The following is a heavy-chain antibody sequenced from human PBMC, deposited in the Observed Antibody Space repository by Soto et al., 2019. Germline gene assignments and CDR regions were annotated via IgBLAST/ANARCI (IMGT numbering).Heavy chain of an antibody. CDR1: GGSISSSNW. J-gene: IGHJ4*02. CDR2: IYHSGST. CDR3: AKRKAGIAPNYFDY. D-gene: IGHD6-13*01. Sequence: PSETLSLTCAVSGGSISSSNWWSWVRQPPGKGLEWIGEIYHSGSTNYNPSLKSRVTISVDKSKNQFSLKLSSVTAADTAVYYCAKRKAGIAPNYFDYWGQGTLVTVSS. V-gene: IGHV4-4*02.